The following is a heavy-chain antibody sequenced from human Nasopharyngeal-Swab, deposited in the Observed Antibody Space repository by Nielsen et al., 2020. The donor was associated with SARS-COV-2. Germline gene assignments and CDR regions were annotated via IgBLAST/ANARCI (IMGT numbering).Heavy chain of an antibody. CDR3: ARSYYDFWSGYYKASFDY. V-gene: IGHV2-70*01. Sequence: SGPTLVQPTQTLTLTCTFSGFSLSTSGMCVSWIRQPPGKALEWLALIDWDDDKYYSTSLKTRLTISKDTSKNQVVLTMTNMDPVDTATYYCARSYYDFWSGYYKASFDYWGQGTLVTVSS. CDR1: GFSLSTSGMC. D-gene: IGHD3-3*01. CDR2: IDWDDDK. J-gene: IGHJ4*02.